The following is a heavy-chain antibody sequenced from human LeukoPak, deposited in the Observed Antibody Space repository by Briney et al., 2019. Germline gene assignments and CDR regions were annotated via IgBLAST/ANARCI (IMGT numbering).Heavy chain of an antibody. V-gene: IGHV3-11*04. CDR3: ARDIYTGYSYGSYYFDY. CDR2: ISSSGSTI. J-gene: IGHJ4*02. D-gene: IGHD5-18*01. CDR1: GFTFTDYY. Sequence: PGGSLRLSCAASGFTFTDYYVSWRRHAPRRGLEWVSYISSSGSTIYYADSVKGRFTISRDNAKNSLYLQMNSLRAEDTAVYYCARDIYTGYSYGSYYFDYWGQGTLVTVSS.